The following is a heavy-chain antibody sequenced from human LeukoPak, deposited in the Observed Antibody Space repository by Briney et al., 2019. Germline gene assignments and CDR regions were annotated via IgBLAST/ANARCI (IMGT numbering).Heavy chain of an antibody. V-gene: IGHV1-24*01. D-gene: IGHD3-3*01. CDR1: GYTLTELS. CDR2: FDPEDGET. J-gene: IGHJ6*02. CDR3: ATGPAGVAGHYYYGMDV. Sequence: ASVKVSCKVSGYTLTELSMHWVRQAPGKGLEWTGGFDPEDGETIYAQKFQGRVTMTEDTSTDTAYMELSSLRPEDTAVYYCATGPAGVAGHYYYGMDVWGQGTTVTVSS.